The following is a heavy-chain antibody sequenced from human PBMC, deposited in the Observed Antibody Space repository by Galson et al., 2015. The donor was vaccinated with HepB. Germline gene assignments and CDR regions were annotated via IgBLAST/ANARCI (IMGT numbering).Heavy chain of an antibody. V-gene: IGHV2-70*11. CDR3: ARAPLYDSSYFDY. Sequence: PALVKPTQTLTLTCTFSGFSLSTSGMCVSWIRQPPGKALEWLARIDWDDDKYYSTSLKTRLTISKDTSKNQVVLTMTNMDPVDTTPYYCARAPLYDSSYFDYWGQGTLVTISS. CDR2: IDWDDDK. D-gene: IGHD3-22*01. CDR1: GFSLSTSGMC. J-gene: IGHJ4*02.